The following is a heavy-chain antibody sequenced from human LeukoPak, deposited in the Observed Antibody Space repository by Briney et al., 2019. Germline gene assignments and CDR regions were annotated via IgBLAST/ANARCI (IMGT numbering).Heavy chain of an antibody. V-gene: IGHV1-2*02. CDR2: LNPNSGGT. Sequence: VQVSCQASRYPFTGYYMHWVRQAPGQGLERMGWLNPNSGGTNYAQKFQDRVTMTRDTSLSTAYMELSSLRSDDTAVYYCATGNYSSGWYPLDYWGQGTLVTVSS. D-gene: IGHD6-19*01. CDR1: RYPFTGYY. J-gene: IGHJ4*02. CDR3: ATGNYSSGWYPLDY.